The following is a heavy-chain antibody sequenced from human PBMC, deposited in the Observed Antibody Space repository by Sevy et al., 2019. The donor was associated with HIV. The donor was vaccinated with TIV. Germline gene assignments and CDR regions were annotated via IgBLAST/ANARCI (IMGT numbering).Heavy chain of an antibody. CDR3: AITKDYYDSSGYPFDY. J-gene: IGHJ4*02. Sequence: ASVKVSCKVSGYTLTQLSMHWVRQAPGKGLEWMGSFDPEDGEKIYAQKFQGRVTMTEDKSTDTAYMELSSLKSEDTAVFYCAITKDYYDSSGYPFDYWGQGTLVTVSS. V-gene: IGHV1-24*01. CDR1: GYTLTQLS. D-gene: IGHD3-22*01. CDR2: FDPEDGEK.